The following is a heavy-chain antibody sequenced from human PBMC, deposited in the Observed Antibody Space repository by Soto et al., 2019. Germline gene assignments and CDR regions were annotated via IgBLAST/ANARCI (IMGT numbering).Heavy chain of an antibody. CDR1: GGTFRSYS. CDR2: IIPIFGTA. Sequence: SVKVSCKASGGTFRSYSINWVRQAPGQGLEWMGGIIPIFGTANSAQKFQGRVTLTADESTSTAHMELNSLRNEDTAVYYCARPFQSWPGGWYFDLWGRGTLVTVSS. D-gene: IGHD3-16*01. J-gene: IGHJ2*01. V-gene: IGHV1-69*13. CDR3: ARPFQSWPGGWYFDL.